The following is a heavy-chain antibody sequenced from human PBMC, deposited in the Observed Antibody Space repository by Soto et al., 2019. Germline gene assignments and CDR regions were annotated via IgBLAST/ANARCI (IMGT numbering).Heavy chain of an antibody. CDR3: ARDSKWLIINGNWFDS. J-gene: IGHJ5*01. V-gene: IGHV1-18*04. D-gene: IGHD5-12*01. Sequence: QAQLVQSGAEVKKPGASVKVSCKFSGYNFINYGMTWVRQAPGQGLEWMGWISGSNGATKYAQRFQARLTLTTDTSTNTAYMALRSLRLDDTAVYYCARDSKWLIINGNWFDSWGQGTLVTVSS. CDR2: ISGSNGAT. CDR1: GYNFINYG.